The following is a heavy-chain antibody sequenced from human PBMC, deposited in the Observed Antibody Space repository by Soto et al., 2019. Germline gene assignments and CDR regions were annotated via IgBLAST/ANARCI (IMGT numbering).Heavy chain of an antibody. D-gene: IGHD1-26*01. V-gene: IGHV1-3*01. CDR1: GYTLTSYA. CDR3: ARATLIVGANLPPY. J-gene: IGHJ4*02. CDR2: INAGNGNT. Sequence: QVQLVQSGAEVKKPGASVKVSCKASGYTLTSYAMHWVRQAPGQRLEWMGWINAGNGNTKYSQKFHGRVTITRDTSASTAYMELSSLRSEDTAVYYCARATLIVGANLPPYWGQGTLVTVSS.